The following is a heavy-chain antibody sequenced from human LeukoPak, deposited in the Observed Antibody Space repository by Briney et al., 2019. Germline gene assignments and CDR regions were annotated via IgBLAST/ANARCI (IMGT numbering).Heavy chain of an antibody. CDR1: GGSISSGGYY. CDR3: ARDARGTGSNVWGSYRLDWLDP. D-gene: IGHD3-16*01. CDR2: IYYSGST. J-gene: IGHJ5*02. Sequence: SQTLSLTCTVSGGSISSGGYYWSWIRQHTGKGLEWIGYIYYSGSTYYNPSLKSRVTISVDTSKNQFSLKLSSVTAADTAVYYCARDARGTGSNVWGSYRLDWLDPWGQGTLVTVSS. V-gene: IGHV4-31*03.